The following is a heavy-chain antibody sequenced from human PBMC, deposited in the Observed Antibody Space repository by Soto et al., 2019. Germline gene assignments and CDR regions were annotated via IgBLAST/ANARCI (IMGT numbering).Heavy chain of an antibody. CDR1: GFSLSDYA. Sequence: PAESLRLSGAASGFSLSDYAMNWVRQAPGKGLKWGDTLSGSLHTAFYADSVKGRFTISRDNSKNTRYRQMNSLRANDTAIYYCAKDSGLPGFGVVIHAFDVWGQGTRVTVSS. D-gene: IGHD3-3*01. CDR2: LSGSLHTA. V-gene: IGHV3-23*01. CDR3: AKDSGLPGFGVVIHAFDV. J-gene: IGHJ3*01.